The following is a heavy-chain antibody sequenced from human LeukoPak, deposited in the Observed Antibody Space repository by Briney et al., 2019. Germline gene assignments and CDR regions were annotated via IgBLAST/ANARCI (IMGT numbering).Heavy chain of an antibody. V-gene: IGHV3-23*01. CDR1: GVTFSSYA. J-gene: IGHJ3*02. D-gene: IGHD3-10*01. CDR2: ISGSGGST. Sequence: GGSLRLSCAASGVTFSSYAMSWVRKGPGKGLEWVSAISGSGGSTYYADSVKGRFTIYRDNSKNTLYLQMTSLRAEDTAVYYCAAGITDDAFDIWGQGTMVTVSS. CDR3: AAGITDDAFDI.